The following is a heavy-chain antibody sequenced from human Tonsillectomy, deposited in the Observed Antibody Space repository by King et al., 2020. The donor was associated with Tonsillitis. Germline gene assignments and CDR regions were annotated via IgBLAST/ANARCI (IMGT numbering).Heavy chain of an antibody. V-gene: IGHV3-15*01. J-gene: IGHJ4*02. CDR2: IKSKTDGGKT. CDR3: TTAPRIVATDY. D-gene: IGHD5-12*01. Sequence: VQLVESGGGLVKPGGSLRLSCAASGFTFSNAWMSWVRQAPGKGLEWVGRIKSKTDGGKTDYAAPVKGRFTISRDDSKNTLYLQMNSLKTEDTAVYYCTTAPRIVATDYWGQGTLVTVSS. CDR1: GFTFSNAW.